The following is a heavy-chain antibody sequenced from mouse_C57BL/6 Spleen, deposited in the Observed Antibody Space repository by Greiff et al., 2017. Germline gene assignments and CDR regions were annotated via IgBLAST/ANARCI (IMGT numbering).Heavy chain of an antibody. CDR2: INPSNGGT. J-gene: IGHJ4*01. CDR3: ARDDYDVFAMDY. V-gene: IGHV1-53*01. CDR1: GYTFTSYW. Sequence: QVQLQQPGTELVKPGASGYTFTSYWMHWVKQRPGQGLEWIGNINPSNGGTNYNEKFKGKATLTVDKSSSTAYMQLSSLTSEDSAVYYCARDDYDVFAMDYWGQGTSVTVSS. D-gene: IGHD2-4*01.